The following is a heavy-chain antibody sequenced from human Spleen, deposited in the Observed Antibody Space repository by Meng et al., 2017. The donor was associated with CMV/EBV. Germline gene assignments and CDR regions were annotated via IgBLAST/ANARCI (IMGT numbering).Heavy chain of an antibody. CDR1: GFTFDDYG. V-gene: IGHV3-20*04. CDR2: INWNGGGT. D-gene: IGHD6-13*01. Sequence: GESLKISCAASGFTFDDYGMSWVRLAPGKGLEWVSGINWNGGGTGYADAVKGRFTISRDNAKNSLYLQMNSLRAEDTALYYCARHIAVAGTWTSRLYYYYGMDVWGQGTTVTVS. CDR3: ARHIAVAGTWTSRLYYYYGMDV. J-gene: IGHJ6*02.